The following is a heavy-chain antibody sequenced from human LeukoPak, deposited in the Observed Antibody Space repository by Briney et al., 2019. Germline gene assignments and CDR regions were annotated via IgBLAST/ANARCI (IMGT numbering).Heavy chain of an antibody. CDR3: ARVRKVRGAYYYYGMDV. D-gene: IGHD3-10*01. Sequence: SETLSLTCAVYGGSFSGYQWSWIRQPPGKGLEWIGEINHSGSANYNPSLKSRVTISVDTSKNQFSLKLSSVTAADTAVYYCARVRKVRGAYYYYGMDVWGKGTTVTVSS. CDR2: INHSGSA. V-gene: IGHV4-34*01. CDR1: GGSFSGYQ. J-gene: IGHJ6*04.